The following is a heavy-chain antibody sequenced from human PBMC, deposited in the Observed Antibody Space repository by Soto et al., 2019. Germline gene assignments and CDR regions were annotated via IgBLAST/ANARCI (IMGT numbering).Heavy chain of an antibody. V-gene: IGHV3-33*01. J-gene: IGHJ4*02. CDR3: ARGGGGPFDY. Sequence: VQLVESGGGVVQPVRSLRLSCAASGFTFSSYGMHWVRQAPGKGREWVAVIWYDGSNKYYADSVKGRFTISRDNSKDTLYLQMICLRAEYTAVYYCARGGGGPFDYWGQGSLVTVSS. D-gene: IGHD1-26*01. CDR2: IWYDGSNK. CDR1: GFTFSSYG.